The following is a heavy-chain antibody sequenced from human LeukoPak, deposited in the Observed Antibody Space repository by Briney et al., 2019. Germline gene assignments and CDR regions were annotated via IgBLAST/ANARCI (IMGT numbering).Heavy chain of an antibody. V-gene: IGHV3-74*01. CDR2: INNDGSII. Sequence: GGSLRLSCAASGFIFSRYWMHWVRQAPGKELVWVSRINNDGSIINTADSVKGRFTTSRDNAKDMLYLQMDSLRVEDTAIYYCARGPSVLGAIDNWGQGTLVAVSS. CDR3: ARGPSVLGAIDN. CDR1: GFIFSRYW. J-gene: IGHJ4*02. D-gene: IGHD3-10*01.